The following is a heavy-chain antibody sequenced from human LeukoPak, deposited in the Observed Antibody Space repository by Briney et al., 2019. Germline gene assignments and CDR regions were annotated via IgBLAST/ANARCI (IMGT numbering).Heavy chain of an antibody. D-gene: IGHD5-18*01. CDR2: IYTSGGT. CDR1: GGSISSYY. Sequence: SETLSLTCTVSGGSISSYYWSWIRQPPGKGLEWIGYIYTSGGTNYNPSLKSRVTISVDTSKNQFSLKLSSVTAADTAVYYCARHGSEDTAMVYFDYWGQGTLVTVSS. V-gene: IGHV4-4*09. J-gene: IGHJ4*02. CDR3: ARHGSEDTAMVYFDY.